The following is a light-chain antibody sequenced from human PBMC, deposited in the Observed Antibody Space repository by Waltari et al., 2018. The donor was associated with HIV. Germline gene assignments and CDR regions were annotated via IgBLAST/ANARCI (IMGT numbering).Light chain of an antibody. V-gene: IGLV1-44*01. CDR1: RSNTGSTT. Sequence: QSVLTQPPSASGPPGQRVPISCSGSRSNTGSTTANWYQQLPGTAPKLLIYNNNLRPSGVPDRFSGSKSGTSASLAISGLQSEDEADYYCAAWDDSLLYVFGTGTKVTVL. CDR2: NNN. CDR3: AAWDDSLLYV. J-gene: IGLJ1*01.